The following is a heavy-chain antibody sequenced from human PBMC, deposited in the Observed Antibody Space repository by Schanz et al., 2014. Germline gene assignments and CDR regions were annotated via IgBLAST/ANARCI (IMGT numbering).Heavy chain of an antibody. J-gene: IGHJ2*01. D-gene: IGHD6-6*01. V-gene: IGHV1-2*02. CDR3: ARAGQDFEYSSLSPIWYFDL. CDR1: GYTFTGYY. CDR2: INPNSGGT. Sequence: QVQLVQSGAEVKKPGASVRVSCKASGYTFTGYYMNWVRQAPGQGLEWMGWINPNSGGTDYAQKFQGRVTMTRDTSISTAYMELSRLRSDDTAVYYCARAGQDFEYSSLSPIWYFDLWGRGTLVTVSS.